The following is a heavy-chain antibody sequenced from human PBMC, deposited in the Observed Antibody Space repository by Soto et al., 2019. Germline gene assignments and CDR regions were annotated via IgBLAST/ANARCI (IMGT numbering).Heavy chain of an antibody. J-gene: IGHJ6*02. V-gene: IGHV3-30*18. CDR3: AKDREALLMDV. D-gene: IGHD1-26*01. CDR2: ISYDGSNK. Sequence: PGGSLRLSCAASGFTFSSYGMHWVRQAPGKGLELVAVISYDGSNKYYADSVKGRFTISRDNSKNTLYLQMNSLRAEDTAVYYCAKDREALLMDVWGQGTTVTVSS. CDR1: GFTFSSYG.